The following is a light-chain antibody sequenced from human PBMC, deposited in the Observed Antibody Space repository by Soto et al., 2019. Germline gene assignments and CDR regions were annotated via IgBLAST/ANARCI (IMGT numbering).Light chain of an antibody. CDR2: KAS. CDR1: QSISSW. Sequence: DIQMTQSPSTLSASVGYRVTITCRASQSISSWLAWYQQKPGKAPKLLIYKASSLESGVPSRFSGSGSGTEFTLTISSLQPDDFATYYCQQYNSLWTFGQGTKVEIK. J-gene: IGKJ1*01. CDR3: QQYNSLWT. V-gene: IGKV1-5*03.